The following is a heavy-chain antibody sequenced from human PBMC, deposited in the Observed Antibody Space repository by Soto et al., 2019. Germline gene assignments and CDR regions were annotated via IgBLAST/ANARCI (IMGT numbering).Heavy chain of an antibody. CDR2: IIPIFGTA. CDR3: AAIYDILTGGPDDAFDI. D-gene: IGHD3-9*01. CDR1: GGTFSSYA. V-gene: IGHV1-69*13. Sequence: GASVKVSCKASGGTFSSYAISWVRQAPGQGLEWIGGIIPIFGTANYAQKFQGRVTITADESTSTAYMELSSLRSEDTAVYYCAAIYDILTGGPDDAFDIWGQGTMVTVPS. J-gene: IGHJ3*02.